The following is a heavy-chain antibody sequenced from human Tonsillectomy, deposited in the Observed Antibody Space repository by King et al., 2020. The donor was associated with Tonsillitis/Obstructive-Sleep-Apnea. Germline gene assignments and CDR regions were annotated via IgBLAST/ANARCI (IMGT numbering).Heavy chain of an antibody. CDR1: GCTFSSYA. D-gene: IGHD3-9*01. V-gene: IGHV1-69*01. Sequence: QLVQSGAEVKKPGSSVKVSCKASGCTFSSYAISWVRQAPGQGLEWMGGINPIFGTANYAQKFQGRVTITADESTSTAYMELSSLRSEDTAVYYCARGLRYFDGSDIDIWGEGTMVSVSS. CDR2: INPIFGTA. J-gene: IGHJ3*02. CDR3: ARGLRYFDGSDIDI.